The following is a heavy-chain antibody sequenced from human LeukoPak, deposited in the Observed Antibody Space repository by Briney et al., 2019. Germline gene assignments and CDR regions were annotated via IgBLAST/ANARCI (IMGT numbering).Heavy chain of an antibody. J-gene: IGHJ5*02. D-gene: IGHD3-10*01. CDR1: GFTFSSYG. CDR3: ARDKRSGSYYNVDWFDP. CDR2: IWYDGSNK. Sequence: AGSLRLSCAASGFTFSSYGMHWVRQAPGKGLEWVAVIWYDGSNKYYADSVKGRFTISRDNSKSTLYLQMNSLRAEDTAVYYCARDKRSGSYYNVDWFDPWGQGTLVTVSS. V-gene: IGHV3-33*01.